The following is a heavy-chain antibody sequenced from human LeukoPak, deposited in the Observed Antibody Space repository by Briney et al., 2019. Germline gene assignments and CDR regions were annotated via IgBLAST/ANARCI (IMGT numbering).Heavy chain of an antibody. CDR1: GGTFSNYA. Sequence: SVKVSCKASGGTFSNYAISWVRQAPGQGLEWMGGIIPIFGTANYAQKFQGRVTITADESTSTAYMELSSLRSEDTAVYYCAREYRSPESDYYYGMDVWGQGTTVTVSS. D-gene: IGHD1-14*01. J-gene: IGHJ6*02. V-gene: IGHV1-69*13. CDR3: AREYRSPESDYYYGMDV. CDR2: IIPIFGTA.